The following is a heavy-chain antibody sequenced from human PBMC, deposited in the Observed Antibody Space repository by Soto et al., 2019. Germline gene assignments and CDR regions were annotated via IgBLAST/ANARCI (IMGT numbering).Heavy chain of an antibody. Sequence: GGSLRLSCAASGFTFSGSAMHWVRQASGKGLEWVGRIRSKANSYATAYAASVKGRFTISRDDSKNTAYLQMNSLKTEDTAVYYCTRHISGYSSTLPGGGYYYYGMDVWGQGTTVTVSS. D-gene: IGHD6-13*01. CDR3: TRHISGYSSTLPGGGYYYYGMDV. J-gene: IGHJ6*02. CDR2: IRSKANSYAT. V-gene: IGHV3-73*01. CDR1: GFTFSGSA.